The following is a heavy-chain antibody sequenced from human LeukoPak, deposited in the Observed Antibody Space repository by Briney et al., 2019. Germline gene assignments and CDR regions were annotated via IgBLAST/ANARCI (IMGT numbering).Heavy chain of an antibody. V-gene: IGHV3-13*01. J-gene: IGHJ4*02. CDR1: GFTFSSYD. CDR2: IGTAGDT. Sequence: PGGSLRLSCAASGFTFSSYDMHWVRQATGNGLEWVSAIGTAGDTYYPGSVKGRFTISRENAKNSLYLQMNSLRAGDTAVYYCARGGEQLVTSDPGSFDYWGQGTLVTVSS. CDR3: ARGGEQLVTSDPGSFDY. D-gene: IGHD6-6*01.